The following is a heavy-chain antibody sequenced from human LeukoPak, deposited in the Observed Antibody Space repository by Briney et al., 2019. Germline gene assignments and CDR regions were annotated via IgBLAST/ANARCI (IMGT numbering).Heavy chain of an antibody. CDR2: ISYDGSKK. J-gene: IGHJ5*02. CDR3: AKAYYGSGSPLDWFDP. D-gene: IGHD3-10*01. Sequence: PGGSLRLSCAASGFTLSSYGMHWVRQAPGKGLEWVAIISYDGSKKYYGDSVKGRFTISRDNSKNTLYLQMNSLRAEDTAVYYCAKAYYGSGSPLDWFDPWGQGTLVTVSS. CDR1: GFTLSSYG. V-gene: IGHV3-30*18.